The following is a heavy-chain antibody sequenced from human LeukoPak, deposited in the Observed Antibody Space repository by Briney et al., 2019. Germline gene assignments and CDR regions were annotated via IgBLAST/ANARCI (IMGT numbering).Heavy chain of an antibody. CDR1: GFTFSRYW. J-gene: IGHJ4*02. Sequence: PGGSLRLSCAAAGFTFSRYWMSWVHQATGKGLECVAKIKEDGSEAHYVDSVKGRFTISRDNAKGSLYLQMNSLRAEDTAVYYCARDYTGGWNDYWGQGIRVTVSS. CDR3: ARDYTGGWNDY. V-gene: IGHV3-7*01. CDR2: IKEDGSEA. D-gene: IGHD7-27*01.